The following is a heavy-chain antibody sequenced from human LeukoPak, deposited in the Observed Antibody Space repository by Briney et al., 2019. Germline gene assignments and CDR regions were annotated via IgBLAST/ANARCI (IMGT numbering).Heavy chain of an antibody. CDR1: GYSLTTYW. Sequence: GESLKISCKGSGYSLTTYWIGWVRQMAGKGLEWMGIIYPGDSDTRYSPSFQGQVTFSADKSISTAYLQWSSLKASDTAMYYCARQADYDLLNGYYKGHLDYWGQGTLVTVSS. V-gene: IGHV5-51*01. J-gene: IGHJ4*02. CDR2: IYPGDSDT. D-gene: IGHD3-9*01. CDR3: ARQADYDLLNGYYKGHLDY.